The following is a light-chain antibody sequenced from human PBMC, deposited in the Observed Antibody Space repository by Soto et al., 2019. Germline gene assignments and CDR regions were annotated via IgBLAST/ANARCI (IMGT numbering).Light chain of an antibody. V-gene: IGLV1-40*01. J-gene: IGLJ2*01. Sequence: QSVLTQPPSVSGAPGQRVTISCTGSSSNIGAAYDVHWYQHLPGTAPKLLIYGNTNRPSGVPDRFSGSKSGTSASLAITGLQADDEADYYCQSYDSSLSGSLFGGGTKLTVL. CDR1: SSNIGAAYD. CDR3: QSYDSSLSGSL. CDR2: GNT.